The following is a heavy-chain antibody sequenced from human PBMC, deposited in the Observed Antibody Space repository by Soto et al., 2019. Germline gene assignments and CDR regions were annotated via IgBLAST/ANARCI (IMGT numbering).Heavy chain of an antibody. CDR3: ARALYDSSGYCDY. Sequence: SETLSLTCTVSGGSISSYYWSWIRQPPGKGLEWIGYIYYSGSTNYNPSLKSRVTISVDTSKNQFSLKLSSVTAADTAVYYCARALYDSSGYCDYWGQGTLVTVSS. CDR2: IYYSGST. J-gene: IGHJ4*02. D-gene: IGHD3-22*01. V-gene: IGHV4-59*01. CDR1: GGSISSYY.